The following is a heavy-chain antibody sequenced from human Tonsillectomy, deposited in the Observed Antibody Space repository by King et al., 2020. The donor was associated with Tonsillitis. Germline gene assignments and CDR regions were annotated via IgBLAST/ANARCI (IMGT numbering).Heavy chain of an antibody. J-gene: IGHJ3*02. V-gene: IGHV3-66*01. Sequence: VQLVESGGGLVQPGGSLRLSCAASGFTVSSNYMSWVRQAPGKGLEWVSVIYSGGSTYYADSVKGRFTISRDNSKNTRYLQMNSLRAEETAVYYCARDGFVGATPVNAFDIWGQGTMVTVSS. CDR1: GFTVSSNY. CDR3: ARDGFVGATPVNAFDI. CDR2: IYSGGST. D-gene: IGHD1-26*01.